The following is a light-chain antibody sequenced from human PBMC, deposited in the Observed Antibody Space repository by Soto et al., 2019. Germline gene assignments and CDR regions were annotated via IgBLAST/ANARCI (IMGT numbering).Light chain of an antibody. V-gene: IGKV1-12*01. CDR3: QQGSRFPFT. CDR2: GAS. Sequence: DIQITQSPSSVSASVGDRVTVTCRASQNVSTWLTWYQQTPGKAPNLLIYGASTLQRGAPSRFSGSGSGTEFTLTISSLQPEDFAIYFCQQGSRFPFTFGPGTKVDIK. CDR1: QNVSTW. J-gene: IGKJ3*01.